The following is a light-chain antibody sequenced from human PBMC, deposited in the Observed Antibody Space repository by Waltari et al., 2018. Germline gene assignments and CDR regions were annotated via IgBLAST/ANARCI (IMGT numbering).Light chain of an antibody. Sequence: DIQMTQSPSTLAASVGDTVTITCRASQSLTVWLAWYQQKEGKAPKLLIYKASSLQNGVPSRFSGSGSGTEFTLTITNLQPDDFATYYCQQYNDYRTFGQGTRVEIK. CDR1: QSLTVW. J-gene: IGKJ1*01. CDR3: QQYNDYRT. CDR2: KAS. V-gene: IGKV1-5*03.